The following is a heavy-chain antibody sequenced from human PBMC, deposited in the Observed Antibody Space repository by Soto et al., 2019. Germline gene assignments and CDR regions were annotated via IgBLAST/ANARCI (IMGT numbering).Heavy chain of an antibody. CDR2: INHSGST. CDR3: ARDKYRQYYPSYVDY. CDR1: GGSFSGYY. J-gene: IGHJ4*02. D-gene: IGHD3-16*01. Sequence: SETLSLTCAVYGGSFSGYYWSWIRQPPGKGLEWIGEINHSGSTNYNPSLKSRVTISVDTSKNQFSLKLSSVTAADTAVYYCARDKYRQYYPSYVDYWGQGTLVTVSS. V-gene: IGHV4-34*01.